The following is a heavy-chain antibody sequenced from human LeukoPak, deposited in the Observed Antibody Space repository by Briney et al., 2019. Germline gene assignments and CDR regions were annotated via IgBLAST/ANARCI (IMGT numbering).Heavy chain of an antibody. CDR2: ISYDGSNK. CDR3: AKDRDSSGWYVFDY. J-gene: IGHJ4*02. Sequence: GGSLRLSCAASGFTFSSYGMHWVRQAPGKGLEWVAVISYDGSNKYYADSVKGRFTISRDNSKNTLYLQMNSLRAEDTAMYYCAKDRDSSGWYVFDYWGQGTLVTVSS. V-gene: IGHV3-30*18. CDR1: GFTFSSYG. D-gene: IGHD6-19*01.